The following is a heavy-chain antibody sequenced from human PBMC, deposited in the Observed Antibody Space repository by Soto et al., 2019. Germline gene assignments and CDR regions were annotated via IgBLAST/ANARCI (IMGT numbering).Heavy chain of an antibody. J-gene: IGHJ4*02. D-gene: IGHD3-3*01. CDR1: GFTFSSYG. Sequence: GGSLRLSCAASGFTFSSYGMHWVRQAPGKGLEWVAVISYDGSNKYYADSVKGRFTISRDNSKNTLYLQMNSLRAEDTAVYYCAKSTTWALEWLSFDYWGQGTLVTVSS. CDR3: AKSTTWALEWLSFDY. CDR2: ISYDGSNK. V-gene: IGHV3-30*18.